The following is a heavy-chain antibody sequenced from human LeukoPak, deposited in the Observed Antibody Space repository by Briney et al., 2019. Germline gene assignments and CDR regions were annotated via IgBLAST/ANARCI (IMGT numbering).Heavy chain of an antibody. D-gene: IGHD3-16*01. J-gene: IGHJ4*02. Sequence: GRSLRLSCAASGFTFSSYSMNWVRQAPGKGLEWVSSISSSSSYIYYADSVKGRFTISRDNAKNSLYLQMNSLRAEDTAVYYCARAPYGITFGPGDYWGQGTLVTVSS. CDR2: ISSSSSYI. V-gene: IGHV3-21*01. CDR3: ARAPYGITFGPGDY. CDR1: GFTFSSYS.